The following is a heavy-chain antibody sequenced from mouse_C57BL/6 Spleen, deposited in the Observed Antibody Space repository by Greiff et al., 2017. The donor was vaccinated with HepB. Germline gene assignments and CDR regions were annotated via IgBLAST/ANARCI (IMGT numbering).Heavy chain of an antibody. Sequence: VQLQQSVAELVRPGASVKLSCTASGFNIKNTYMHWVKQRPEQGLEWIGRIDPANGNTKYAPKFQGQATLTADTSSNTAYLQLSSLTSEDTAIYYCAREEGYYDRPLLNAMDYWGQGTSVTVSS. D-gene: IGHD2-4*01. J-gene: IGHJ4*01. CDR2: IDPANGNT. CDR3: AREEGYYDRPLLNAMDY. V-gene: IGHV14-3*01. CDR1: GFNIKNTY.